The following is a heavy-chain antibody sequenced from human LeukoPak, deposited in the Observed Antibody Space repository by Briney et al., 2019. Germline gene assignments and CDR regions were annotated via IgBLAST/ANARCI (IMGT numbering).Heavy chain of an antibody. Sequence: SETLSLTCGVSGGSISAYYWSWIRQPPGKGLEWIGYVSYSGNTNYNPSLKSRVGISVDTSMNQFSLKLTSVTAADTAVYYCARAPIVGASGGGVNYYYYGMDVWGQGTTVTVSS. CDR1: GGSISAYY. CDR2: VSYSGNT. V-gene: IGHV4-59*01. D-gene: IGHD1-26*01. J-gene: IGHJ6*02. CDR3: ARAPIVGASGGGVNYYYYGMDV.